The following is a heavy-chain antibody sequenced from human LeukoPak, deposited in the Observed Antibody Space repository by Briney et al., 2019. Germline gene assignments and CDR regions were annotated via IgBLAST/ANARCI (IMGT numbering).Heavy chain of an antibody. CDR1: GGTFSSYA. Sequence: SVRVSCKASGGTFSSYAISWVRQAPGQGLEWMGGIIPIFGTANYAQKFQGRVTITADESTSTAYMELSSLRSEDTAVYYCARGTYSSSSFYYYYGMDVWGQGTTVTVSS. CDR3: ARGTYSSSSFYYYYGMDV. CDR2: IIPIFGTA. D-gene: IGHD6-6*01. V-gene: IGHV1-69*01. J-gene: IGHJ6*02.